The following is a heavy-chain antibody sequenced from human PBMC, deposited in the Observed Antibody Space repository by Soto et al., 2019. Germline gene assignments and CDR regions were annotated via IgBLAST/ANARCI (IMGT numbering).Heavy chain of an antibody. CDR2: ISSDGSNK. J-gene: IGHJ5*02. CDR3: AKDAVGWFDP. CDR1: GFTFSSYG. V-gene: IGHV3-30*18. Sequence: QVQLVESGGGVVQPGRSLRLSCAASGFTFSSYGMHWVRQAPGKGLEWVAVISSDGSNKYYADSVKGRFTISRDNSKNTLYMQMNSLRAEDTAVYYCAKDAVGWFDPWGQGTLVTVSS.